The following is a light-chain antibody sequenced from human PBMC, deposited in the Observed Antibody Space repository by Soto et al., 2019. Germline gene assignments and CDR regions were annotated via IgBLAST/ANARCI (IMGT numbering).Light chain of an antibody. CDR1: QSIGHF. CDR2: DAS. Sequence: DMMVTQSPATLSLSPGESATLSCRASQSIGHFLVWYQQKPGQAPRLLISDASKRATGIPARFSGTGSGTDFTLTISRLEPEDFAVYYCQQYGSSPRTFGQGTKVDI. J-gene: IGKJ1*01. V-gene: IGKV3-20*01. CDR3: QQYGSSPRT.